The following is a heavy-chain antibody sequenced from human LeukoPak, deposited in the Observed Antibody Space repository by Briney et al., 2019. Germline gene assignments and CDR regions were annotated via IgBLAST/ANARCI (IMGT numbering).Heavy chain of an antibody. CDR3: ARWNNHFWSRYYSYFDY. J-gene: IGHJ4*02. D-gene: IGHD3-3*02. Sequence: GGSLRLSCAASGFTFSSYAMHWGRQAPGKGLEWVAVISYDGSNKYYADSVKGRFTISRDNSKNTLYLQMNSLRAEDTAVYYCARWNNHFWSRYYSYFDYWGQGTLVTVSS. CDR2: ISYDGSNK. V-gene: IGHV3-30*04. CDR1: GFTFSSYA.